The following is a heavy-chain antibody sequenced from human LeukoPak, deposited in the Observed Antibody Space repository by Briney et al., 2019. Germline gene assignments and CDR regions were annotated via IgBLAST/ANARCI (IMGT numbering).Heavy chain of an antibody. J-gene: IGHJ5*02. CDR1: GFTFSTYA. CDR2: ISGSGGST. V-gene: IGHV3-23*01. D-gene: IGHD2-2*02. Sequence: GGSLRLSCAASGFTFSTYAMTWVRQVPGKGLEWVSAISGSGGSTYYVDSVKGRFTISRDNSKNTLYLQMSSLRAEDTAVYYCAKTAPAAIYWFGPWGQGTLVTVSS. CDR3: AKTAPAAIYWFGP.